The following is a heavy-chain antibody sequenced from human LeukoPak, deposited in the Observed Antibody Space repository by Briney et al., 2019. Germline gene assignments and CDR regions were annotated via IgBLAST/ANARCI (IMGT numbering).Heavy chain of an antibody. CDR3: ARISGWYQGDAFDI. CDR2: MNPNSGNT. V-gene: IGHV1-8*01. D-gene: IGHD6-19*01. J-gene: IGHJ3*02. CDR1: GYTFTSYD. Sequence: ASVKVSCKASGYTFTSYDINWVRQVTGQGLEWMGWMNPNSGNTGYAQKFQGRVTMTRNTSISTAYMELSSLRSEDTAVYYCARISGWYQGDAFDIWGQGTMVTVSS.